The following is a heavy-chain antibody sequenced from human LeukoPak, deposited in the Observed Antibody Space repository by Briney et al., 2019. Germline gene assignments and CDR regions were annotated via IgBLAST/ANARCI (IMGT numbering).Heavy chain of an antibody. Sequence: SETLSLTCAVSGYSISSGYYWGWIRQPPGKGLEWIGSIYHSGSTYYNPSLKSRVTISVDTSKNQFSLKLSSVTDADTAVYYCAGLWFGELLLLDYWGQRTLVTVSS. CDR2: IYHSGST. D-gene: IGHD3-10*01. V-gene: IGHV4-38-2*01. CDR1: GYSISSGYY. J-gene: IGHJ4*02. CDR3: AGLWFGELLLLDY.